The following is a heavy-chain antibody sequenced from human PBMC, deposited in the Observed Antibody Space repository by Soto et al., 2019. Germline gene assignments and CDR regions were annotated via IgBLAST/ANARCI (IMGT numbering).Heavy chain of an antibody. V-gene: IGHV4-39*01. CDR3: ARLGGYCSSTTCFAYYGMDV. Sequence: PSETLSLTCTVSGGSISSGPYSWGWIRQPPGEGLEWIGTFHYSENTYYNPSLESRVTISVDTSKNQFSLKVTSVTVADTAVYYCARLGGYCSSTTCFAYYGMDVWGQGTTVTVYS. CDR2: FHYSENT. J-gene: IGHJ6*02. CDR1: GGSISSGPYS. D-gene: IGHD2-2*01.